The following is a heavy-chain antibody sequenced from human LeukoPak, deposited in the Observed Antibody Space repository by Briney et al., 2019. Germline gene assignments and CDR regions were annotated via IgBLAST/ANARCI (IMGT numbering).Heavy chain of an antibody. CDR3: ARIHRYCSGGACYVLDN. Sequence: SEALSLTCVVSGVSVSGYYWGWIRQPPGRGLEWIGYVYYSGSTNYNPSFKSRITISVDTSRNQFSLQLSSVTAADTAVYYCARIHRYCSGGACYVLDNWGQGTLVAVSS. V-gene: IGHV4-59*02. CDR1: GVSVSGYY. D-gene: IGHD2-15*01. CDR2: VYYSGST. J-gene: IGHJ4*02.